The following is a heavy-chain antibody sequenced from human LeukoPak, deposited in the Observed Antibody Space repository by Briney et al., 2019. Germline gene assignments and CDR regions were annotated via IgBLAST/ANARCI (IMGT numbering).Heavy chain of an antibody. V-gene: IGHV3-48*01. CDR2: IRSSSET. D-gene: IGHD5-12*01. CDR1: GFIFSQYS. Sequence: GESLRLSCAASGFIFSQYSMNWVRQAPGKGLEWVSHIRSSSETFYADSVKGRFTISRDNARNSLYLQMNNLRGEDTAIYYCARDAGNSGYGCDLWGQGTLVTVSS. CDR3: ARDAGNSGYGCDL. J-gene: IGHJ5*02.